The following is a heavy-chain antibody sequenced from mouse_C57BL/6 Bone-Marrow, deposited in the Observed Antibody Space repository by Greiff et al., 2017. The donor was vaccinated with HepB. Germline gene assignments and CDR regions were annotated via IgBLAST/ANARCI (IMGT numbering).Heavy chain of an antibody. CDR3: ARPNYGFAY. Sequence: QVQLQQPGAELVKPGASVKLSCKASGYTFTSYWMHWVKQRPGQGLEWIGMIHPNSGSTNYNEKFKNKATLTVDKSSSTAYMQLSSLTSEDSAVYYCARPNYGFAYWGQGTLVTVSA. CDR1: GYTFTSYW. CDR2: IHPNSGST. V-gene: IGHV1-64*01. D-gene: IGHD2-1*01. J-gene: IGHJ3*01.